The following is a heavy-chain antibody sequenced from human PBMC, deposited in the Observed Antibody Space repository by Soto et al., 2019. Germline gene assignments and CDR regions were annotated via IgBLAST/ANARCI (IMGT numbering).Heavy chain of an antibody. CDR3: AEPPPPGPQFFDF. Sequence: EVQLLESGGGLVQPGGSLRLSCAASGFTFSDYAMSWVRQAPGKGLDWVSAISSSGDHTFYADSVKGRFTISRDNSKNQPDLAVNSPRAQDTAVYYCAEPPPPGPQFFDFRGQGNLVTVSS. V-gene: IGHV3-23*01. J-gene: IGHJ4*02. CDR2: ISSSGDHT. CDR1: GFTFSDYA.